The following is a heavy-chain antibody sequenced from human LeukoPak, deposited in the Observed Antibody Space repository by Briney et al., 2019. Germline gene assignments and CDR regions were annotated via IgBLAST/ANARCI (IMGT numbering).Heavy chain of an antibody. CDR2: IYYSGST. V-gene: IGHV4-31*11. CDR1: GGSYSGYY. J-gene: IGHJ3*02. Sequence: PSETLSLTCAVYGGSYSGYYWSWIRKHPGKGLEWIGYIYYSGSTYYNPSLKSRVTISVDTSKNQFSLKLSSVTAADTAVYYCARCGVRGVIDAFDIWGQGTMVTISS. CDR3: ARCGVRGVIDAFDI. D-gene: IGHD3-10*01.